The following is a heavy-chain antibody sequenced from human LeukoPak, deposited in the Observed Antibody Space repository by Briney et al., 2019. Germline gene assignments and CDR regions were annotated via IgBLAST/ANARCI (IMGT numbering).Heavy chain of an antibody. CDR3: ARDAGYSSGWYGYYFDY. CDR2: IIPILGIA. CDR1: GGTFSSYA. Sequence: SVKVSCKASGGTFSSYAISWVRQAPGQGLEWMGRIIPILGIANYAQKFQGRVTITADKSTSTAYMELSSLRSEDTAVYYCARDAGYSSGWYGYYFDYWGQGTLATVSS. J-gene: IGHJ4*02. V-gene: IGHV1-69*04. D-gene: IGHD6-19*01.